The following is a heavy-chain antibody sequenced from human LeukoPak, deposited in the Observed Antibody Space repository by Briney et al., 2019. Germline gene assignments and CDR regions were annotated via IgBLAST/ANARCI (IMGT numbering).Heavy chain of an antibody. V-gene: IGHV1-8*01. D-gene: IGHD3-10*01. J-gene: IGHJ6*03. Sequence: ASVKVSCKASGYTFTSYDINWVRQATGQGLEWMGWMNPNSGNTGYAQKFQGRVTMTRNTSISTAYMELSSLRSEDTAVYYCARDPGKNYYYYYYMDVWGKGTTVTVSS. CDR2: MNPNSGNT. CDR1: GYTFTSYD. CDR3: ARDPGKNYYYYYYMDV.